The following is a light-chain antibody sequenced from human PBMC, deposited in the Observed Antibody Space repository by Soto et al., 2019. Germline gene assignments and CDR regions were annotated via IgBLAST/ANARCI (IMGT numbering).Light chain of an antibody. CDR2: DVT. J-gene: IGLJ2*01. V-gene: IGLV2-14*03. Sequence: QSVLTQPASVSGSPGQSITVSCTGTSSDVGRYNYVSWYQHHPGKAPKLMIYDVTNRPSGVSHRFSGSKSGNTASLTISGLQAEDEADYYCSSYTPSSTLVVFGGGTKLTVL. CDR3: SSYTPSSTLVV. CDR1: SSDVGRYNY.